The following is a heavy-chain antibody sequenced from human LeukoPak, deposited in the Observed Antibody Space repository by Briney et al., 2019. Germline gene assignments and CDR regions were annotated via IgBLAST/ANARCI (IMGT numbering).Heavy chain of an antibody. J-gene: IGHJ6*03. Sequence: GGSLRLSCAASGFTFSSYAMNWVRQAPGKGLEWVSAISGSGGSTYYADSVKGRFTISRDNSKNTLYLQMNSLRAEDTAVYYCARLWEDIVVVPAANRPYYYYYYMDVWGKGTTVTISS. CDR1: GFTFSSYA. CDR3: ARLWEDIVVVPAANRPYYYYYYMDV. D-gene: IGHD2-2*01. V-gene: IGHV3-23*01. CDR2: ISGSGGST.